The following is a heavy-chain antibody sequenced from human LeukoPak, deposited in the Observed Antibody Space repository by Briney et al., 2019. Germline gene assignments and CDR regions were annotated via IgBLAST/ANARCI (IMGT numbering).Heavy chain of an antibody. Sequence: SETLSPTCTVSGDSVSSGGHYWVWVRQPPGKGLEWLGAISYSANSYYSPSHKSRVTTSIDMSKNQFSLRLSSVTAADTAFYYCARQCSSISCPIDYWGQGNLVTVSS. J-gene: IGHJ4*02. CDR2: ISYSANS. CDR1: GDSVSSGGHY. D-gene: IGHD2-2*01. V-gene: IGHV4-39*01. CDR3: ARQCSSISCPIDY.